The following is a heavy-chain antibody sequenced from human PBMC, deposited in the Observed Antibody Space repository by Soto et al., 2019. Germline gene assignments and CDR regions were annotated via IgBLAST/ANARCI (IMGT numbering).Heavy chain of an antibody. Sequence: GGSLRLSCAASGFSVSTNYMSWVRQAPGKGLEWVSVFRSGVITYYTDSVEGRFTISRDTSMNTVYLQMNALRLEDRALYYCARANRYASGWSPAGDAFDIWGQGTMVTVSS. CDR3: ARANRYASGWSPAGDAFDI. J-gene: IGHJ3*02. CDR1: GFSVSTNY. CDR2: FRSGVIT. D-gene: IGHD6-19*01. V-gene: IGHV3-53*05.